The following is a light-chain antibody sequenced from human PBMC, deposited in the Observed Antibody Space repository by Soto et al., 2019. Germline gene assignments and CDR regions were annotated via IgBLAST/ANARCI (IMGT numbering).Light chain of an antibody. CDR3: NQRSNWLN. CDR1: QSVSSY. Sequence: EIVLTQSPATLSLSPGERATLSCRASQSVSSYLAWYQQKPGQAPRLLIYDASNRATGIPARFSGSGSGTDFTLTISSLEPEDFAVYYCNQRSNWLNFGGGTKVDIK. J-gene: IGKJ4*01. V-gene: IGKV3-11*01. CDR2: DAS.